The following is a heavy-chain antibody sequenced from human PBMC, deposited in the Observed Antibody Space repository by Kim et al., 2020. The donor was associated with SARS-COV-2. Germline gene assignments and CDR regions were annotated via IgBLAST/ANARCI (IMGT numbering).Heavy chain of an antibody. Sequence: GGSLRLSCAASGFTFSSYGMHWVRQAPGKGLEWVAVISYDGSNKYYADSVKGRFTISRDNPKNTLYLQMNSLRAEDTAVYYCAKDGGYYDSSGYYYVWGQGTLVTVSS. J-gene: IGHJ4*02. D-gene: IGHD3-22*01. CDR1: GFTFSSYG. CDR3: AKDGGYYDSSGYYYV. CDR2: ISYDGSNK. V-gene: IGHV3-30*18.